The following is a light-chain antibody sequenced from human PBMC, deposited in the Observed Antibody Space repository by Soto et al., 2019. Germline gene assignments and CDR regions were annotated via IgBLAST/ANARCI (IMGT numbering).Light chain of an antibody. Sequence: EFVLTQSPGTLSLSPGERATLSCRASQSLTNSFIAWYQQRPGQAPRLLIYDTSSRASGIPDRFSGSGSGTDFTLTISRLETEDFAVYYCQQYGSSPEWTFGQGTKVDIK. CDR1: QSLTNSF. CDR2: DTS. J-gene: IGKJ1*01. V-gene: IGKV3-20*01. CDR3: QQYGSSPEWT.